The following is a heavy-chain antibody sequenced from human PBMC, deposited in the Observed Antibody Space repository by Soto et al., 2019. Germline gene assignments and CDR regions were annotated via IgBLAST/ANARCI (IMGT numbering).Heavy chain of an antibody. Sequence: QVHLVQSGAEVKKPGASVKVSCKASGYIFTTYDINWVRQATGQGLEWVGWMNPNSGNTGYAQKFQGRVNMTRSTSTSTAYMELSSLRSDDTAIYYCARPRAHDSSGYYLDYWGQGTLVTVSS. V-gene: IGHV1-8*01. J-gene: IGHJ4*02. CDR1: GYIFTTYD. CDR3: ARPRAHDSSGYYLDY. D-gene: IGHD3-22*01. CDR2: MNPNSGNT.